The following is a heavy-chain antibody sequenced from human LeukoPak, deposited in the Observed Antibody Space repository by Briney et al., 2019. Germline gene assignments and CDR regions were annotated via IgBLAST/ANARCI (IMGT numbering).Heavy chain of an antibody. CDR2: ISGSGGTT. CDR1: GFTFSNYA. D-gene: IGHD2-15*01. Sequence: PGGSLSLSCAASGFTFSNYAMSWVRQAPGKGLEWVSTISGSGGTTYYVDCVKGRFTISRDNSKNALYLQMNSLRAEDTAVYYCAKDRSVDVRYYFDYWGQGTLVTVSS. J-gene: IGHJ4*02. CDR3: AKDRSVDVRYYFDY. V-gene: IGHV3-23*01.